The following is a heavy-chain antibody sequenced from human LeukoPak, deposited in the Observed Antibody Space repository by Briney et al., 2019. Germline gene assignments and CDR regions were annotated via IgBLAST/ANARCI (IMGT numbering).Heavy chain of an antibody. CDR1: GYSISSGYY. CDR3: AGGVVVAAKGLNWFDP. D-gene: IGHD2-15*01. CDR2: IYHSGST. J-gene: IGHJ5*02. Sequence: SETLSLTCTVSGYSISSGYYWGWIRQPPGKGLEWIGSIYHSGSTYYNPSLKSRVTISVDTSKNQFSLKLSSVTAADTAVYYCAGGVVVAAKGLNWFDPWGQGTLVTVPS. V-gene: IGHV4-38-2*02.